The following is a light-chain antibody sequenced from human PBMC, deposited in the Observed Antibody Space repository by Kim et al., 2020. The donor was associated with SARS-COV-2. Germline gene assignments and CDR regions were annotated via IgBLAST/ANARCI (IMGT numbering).Light chain of an antibody. Sequence: SASVGDRVTITCRASQSISSYLNWYQQKPGKAPKLLIYAASSLQSGVPARFSGSGSGTDFTLTISSLQPEDFATYYCQQSYSTPRTFGQGTKLEI. J-gene: IGKJ2*02. CDR1: QSISSY. CDR3: QQSYSTPRT. V-gene: IGKV1-39*01. CDR2: AAS.